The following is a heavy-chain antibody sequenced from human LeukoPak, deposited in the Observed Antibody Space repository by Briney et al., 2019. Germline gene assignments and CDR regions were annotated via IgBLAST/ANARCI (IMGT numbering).Heavy chain of an antibody. CDR1: GYTFTSYG. J-gene: IGHJ3*02. D-gene: IGHD4-17*01. Sequence: ASVKVSCKASGYTFTSYGISWVRQAPGQGLEWMGWISAYNGNTNYAQKLQGRVTMTTDTSTSTAYMELRSLRSDDTAVYYCARGPGGLPFYKWSTTGGAFDIWGQGTMVTVSS. CDR2: ISAYNGNT. V-gene: IGHV1-18*01. CDR3: ARGPGGLPFYKWSTTGGAFDI.